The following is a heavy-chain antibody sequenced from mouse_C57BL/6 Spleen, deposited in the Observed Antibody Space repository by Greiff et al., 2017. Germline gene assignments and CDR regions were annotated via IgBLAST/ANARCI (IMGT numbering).Heavy chain of an antibody. D-gene: IGHD1-1*01. J-gene: IGHJ1*03. Sequence: VQVVESGAELVKPGASVKISCKASGYAFSSYWMNWVKQRPGKGLEWIGQIYPGDGDTNYNGKFKGKATLTADKSSSTAYMQLSSLTSEDSAVYFCARMGYGSSYWYFDVWGTGTTVTVSS. CDR2: IYPGDGDT. V-gene: IGHV1-80*01. CDR3: ARMGYGSSYWYFDV. CDR1: GYAFSSYW.